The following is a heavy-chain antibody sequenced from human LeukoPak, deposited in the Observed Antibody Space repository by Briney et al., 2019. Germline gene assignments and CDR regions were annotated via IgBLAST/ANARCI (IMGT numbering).Heavy chain of an antibody. CDR2: IYYSGST. D-gene: IGHD3-22*01. Sequence: PSETLSLTCAVYGGSFSGYYWGWIRQPPGKGLEWIGYIYYSGSTYYNPSLKSRVTISVDTSKNQFSLKLSSVTAADTAVYYCARDGAYYYDSSGLDAFDIWGQGTMVTVSS. CDR3: ARDGAYYYDSSGLDAFDI. CDR1: GGSFSGYY. J-gene: IGHJ3*02. V-gene: IGHV4-34*09.